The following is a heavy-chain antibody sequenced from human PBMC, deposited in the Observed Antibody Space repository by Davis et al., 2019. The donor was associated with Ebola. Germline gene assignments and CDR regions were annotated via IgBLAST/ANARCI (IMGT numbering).Heavy chain of an antibody. V-gene: IGHV3-48*02. D-gene: IGHD3-16*01. CDR2: ISSGSSII. CDR3: ATLGGGGNDY. CDR1: GFNFTLYH. Sequence: GGSLRLSCVASGFNFTLYHMNWVRQAPGKGLEWVSYISSGSSIIYYADSVKGRFTISRDNAKNSLYLQMNSLRDEDTAVYYCATLGGGGNDYWGQGTLVTVSS. J-gene: IGHJ4*02.